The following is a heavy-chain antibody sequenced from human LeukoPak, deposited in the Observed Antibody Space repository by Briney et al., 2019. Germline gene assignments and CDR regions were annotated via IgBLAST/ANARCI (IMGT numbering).Heavy chain of an antibody. Sequence: ASVKVSCKASGGTFSSYAISWVRQAPGQGLEWMGGIIPIFGTANYAQKFQGRVTITADESTSTAYMELSSLRSEDTAVYYCARVPALIGGRYYFDYWGQGTLVTVSS. J-gene: IGHJ4*02. CDR2: IIPIFGTA. CDR3: ARVPALIGGRYYFDY. D-gene: IGHD2/OR15-2a*01. V-gene: IGHV1-69*13. CDR1: GGTFSSYA.